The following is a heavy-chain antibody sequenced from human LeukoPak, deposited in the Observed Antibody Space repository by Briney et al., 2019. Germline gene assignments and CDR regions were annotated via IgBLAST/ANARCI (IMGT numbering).Heavy chain of an antibody. Sequence: SETLSLTCAVYGGSFSGYYWSWIRQPPGKGLEWIGEINHSGSTNYNPSLKSRVTISVDTSKNQFSLTLSSVTAADTAVYYCAIAARPYNWFDPWGQGTLVTVSS. D-gene: IGHD6-6*01. CDR1: GGSFSGYY. CDR3: AIAARPYNWFDP. CDR2: INHSGST. V-gene: IGHV4-34*01. J-gene: IGHJ5*02.